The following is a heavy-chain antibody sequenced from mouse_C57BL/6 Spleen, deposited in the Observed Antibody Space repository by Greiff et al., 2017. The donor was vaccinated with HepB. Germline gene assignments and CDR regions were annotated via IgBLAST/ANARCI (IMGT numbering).Heavy chain of an antibody. Sequence: VQLQESGAELARPGASVKMSCKASGYTFTSYTMHWVKQRPGQGLEWIGYINPSSGYTKYNQKFKDKATLTADKSSSTAYMQLSSLTSEDSAVYYCARDGRGYFDVWGTGTTVTVSS. CDR1: GYTFTSYT. V-gene: IGHV1-4*01. CDR3: ARDGRGYFDV. D-gene: IGHD1-1*01. CDR2: INPSSGYT. J-gene: IGHJ1*03.